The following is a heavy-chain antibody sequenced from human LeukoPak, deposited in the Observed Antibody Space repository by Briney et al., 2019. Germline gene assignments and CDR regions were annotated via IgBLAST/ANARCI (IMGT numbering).Heavy chain of an antibody. CDR3: AIYGDYGGTFDY. V-gene: IGHV4-34*01. CDR1: GGSFSGYY. CDR2: INHSGST. Sequence: SETLSLTCAVYGGSFSGYYWTWIRQPPGKGLEWIGEINHSGSTKYNPSLKSRVTILVDTSKNQFSLKLSSVTAADTAVYYCAIYGDYGGTFDYWGQGTLVTVSS. D-gene: IGHD4-17*01. J-gene: IGHJ4*02.